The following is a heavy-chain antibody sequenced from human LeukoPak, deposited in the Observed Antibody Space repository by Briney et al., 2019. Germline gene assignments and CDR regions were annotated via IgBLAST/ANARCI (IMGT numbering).Heavy chain of an antibody. CDR1: GFTFDDYG. D-gene: IGHD6-19*01. V-gene: IGHV3-20*04. CDR2: INWNGGST. CDR3: ARDVKKYSGGWYGYEPYYFDY. Sequence: GGSLRLSCAASGFTFDDYGMSWVRQAPGKGLEWVSGINWNGGSTGYADSVKGRFTISRDNAKNSLYLQMNSLRAEDTAFYYCARDVKKYSGGWYGYEPYYFDYWGQGTLVTVSS. J-gene: IGHJ4*02.